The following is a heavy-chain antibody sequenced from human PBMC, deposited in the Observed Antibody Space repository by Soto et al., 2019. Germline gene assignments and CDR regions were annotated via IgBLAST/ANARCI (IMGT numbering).Heavy chain of an antibody. CDR3: ARELLGSGSYLAGMDV. CDR2: MNPNSGNT. V-gene: IGHV1-8*01. CDR1: GYTFTSYD. J-gene: IGHJ6*02. D-gene: IGHD1-26*01. Sequence: GASVKVSCKASGYTFTSYDINWVRQATGQGLEWMGWMNPNSGNTGYAQKFRGRVTMTRNTSISTAYMELSSLRSEDTAVYYCARELLGSGSYLAGMDVWGQGTTVTVSS.